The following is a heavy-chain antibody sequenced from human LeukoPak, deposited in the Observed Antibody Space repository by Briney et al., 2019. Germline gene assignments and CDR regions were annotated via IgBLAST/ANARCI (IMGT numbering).Heavy chain of an antibody. Sequence: PSETLSLTCAVYGGSFSGYYWSWIRQPPGQGLEWLGEIKYSGRTNYNPSLRSRVSISLDTSKKQVSLKVTSVTAADTAVYYCARKDASGSFAYYFDYWGQGTLVTVSS. J-gene: IGHJ4*02. CDR1: GGSFSGYY. CDR3: ARKDASGSFAYYFDY. V-gene: IGHV4-34*01. CDR2: IKYSGRT. D-gene: IGHD3-10*01.